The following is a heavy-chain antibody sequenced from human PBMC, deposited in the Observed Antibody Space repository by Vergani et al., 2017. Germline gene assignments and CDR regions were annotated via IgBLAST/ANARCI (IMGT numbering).Heavy chain of an antibody. Sequence: EVQLVQSGAEVKKPGESLKISCKGSGYSFTSYWIGWVRQMPGKGLEWMGIIYPGDSDTRYSPSFQGQVTISADKSISTAYLQWSSLKASDTAMYYCASHCPSRYCTSHHDAFDIWGQGTMVTVSS. V-gene: IGHV5-51*01. CDR3: ASHCPSRYCTSHHDAFDI. CDR2: IYPGDSDT. D-gene: IGHD2-8*01. CDR1: GYSFTSYW. J-gene: IGHJ3*02.